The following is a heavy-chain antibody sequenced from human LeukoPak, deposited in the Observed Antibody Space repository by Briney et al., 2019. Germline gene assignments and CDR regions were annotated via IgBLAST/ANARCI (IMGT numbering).Heavy chain of an antibody. V-gene: IGHV1-2*02. CDR2: INPNSGGT. CDR1: GYTFTDYY. D-gene: IGHD5-24*01. CDR3: ARIGYNHHLDY. J-gene: IGHJ4*02. Sequence: ASVKVSCKASGYTFTDYYIHWVRQAPGQGLEWMGWINPNSGGTNHAQTFQGRVTMTRDTSITTAYLELSRLRSDDTAVYYCARIGYNHHLDYWGQGTLVTVSS.